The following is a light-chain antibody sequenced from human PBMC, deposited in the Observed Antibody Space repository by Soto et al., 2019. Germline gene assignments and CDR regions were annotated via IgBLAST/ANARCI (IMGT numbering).Light chain of an antibody. CDR2: GAS. V-gene: IGKV3-20*01. Sequence: EIVLTQSPGTLSLSPGERATLSCRASQSVSSSYLAWYQQKPGQAPRLLIYGASSRATGIPDRFSGSGPGTEFTLTISRLEPEDFAVYYCHQYGSLYTFGQGTKLEIK. J-gene: IGKJ2*01. CDR3: HQYGSLYT. CDR1: QSVSSSY.